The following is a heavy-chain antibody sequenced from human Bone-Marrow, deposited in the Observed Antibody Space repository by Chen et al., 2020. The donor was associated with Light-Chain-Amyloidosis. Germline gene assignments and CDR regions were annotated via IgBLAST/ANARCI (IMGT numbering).Heavy chain of an antibody. Sequence: QLQLQESGPGLVKPSETLSLTCTVSGGSISSSSYYWGWIRQPPGKGLEWIGSIYYSGSTYYNPSLKSRVTISVDTSKNQFSLKLSSVTAADTAVYYCARSLWSRITIFGVVISPIFVYWGQGTLVTVSS. V-gene: IGHV4-39*07. CDR1: GGSISSSSYY. CDR2: IYYSGST. CDR3: ARSLWSRITIFGVVISPIFVY. D-gene: IGHD3-3*01. J-gene: IGHJ4*02.